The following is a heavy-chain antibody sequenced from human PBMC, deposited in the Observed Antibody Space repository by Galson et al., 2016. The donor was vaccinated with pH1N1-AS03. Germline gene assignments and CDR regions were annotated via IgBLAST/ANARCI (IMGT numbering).Heavy chain of an antibody. J-gene: IGHJ5*02. D-gene: IGHD3-9*01. Sequence: ETLSLPCPVTGGSISSTLYYWGWIRQPPGKGLEWLGSIYYSGSSYPNPSLKSRVTISVDTSKNQFSLKLSSVTAADTAVYYCARQRHSLTGYSGWFDPWGQGTLVTVSS. CDR2: IYYSGSS. CDR3: ARQRHSLTGYSGWFDP. CDR1: GGSISSTLYY. V-gene: IGHV4-39*01.